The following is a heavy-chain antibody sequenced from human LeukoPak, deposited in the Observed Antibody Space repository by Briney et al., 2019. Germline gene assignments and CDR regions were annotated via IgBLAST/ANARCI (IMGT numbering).Heavy chain of an antibody. J-gene: IGHJ4*02. CDR1: GFTFSSYG. Sequence: GGSLRLSCAASGFTFSSYGMNWVRQAPGKGLEWVSSISSLSTYIYYADSVKGRFTISRDNAKNLLYLQMDSLRVEDTAVYYCARGITIVRGGNSNIDYWGQGTRVTVSS. CDR3: ARGITIVRGGNSNIDY. D-gene: IGHD3-10*01. CDR2: ISSLSTYI. V-gene: IGHV3-21*01.